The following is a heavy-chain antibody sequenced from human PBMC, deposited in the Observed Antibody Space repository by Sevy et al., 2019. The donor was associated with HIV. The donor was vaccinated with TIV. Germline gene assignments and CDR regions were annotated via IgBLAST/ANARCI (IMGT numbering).Heavy chain of an antibody. Sequence: ASVKVSCKVSGGTFSSYAISWVRQAPGQGLEWMGGIIPIFGTANYAQRFQGRVTITADESTSTAYMELSSLRSEDTAVYYCARSSKILLQFFDYWGQGTLVTVSS. CDR3: ARSSKILLQFFDY. D-gene: IGHD3-10*01. V-gene: IGHV1-69*13. CDR2: IIPIFGTA. CDR1: GGTFSSYA. J-gene: IGHJ4*02.